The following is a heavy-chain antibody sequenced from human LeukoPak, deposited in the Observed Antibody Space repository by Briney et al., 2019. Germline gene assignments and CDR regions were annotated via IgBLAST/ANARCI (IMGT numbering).Heavy chain of an antibody. V-gene: IGHV3-30*18. CDR1: GFTFSSYG. J-gene: IGHJ4*02. Sequence: PGGSLRLSCAASGFTFSSYGMHWVRQAPDKGLEWVAVISYDGSNKYYADSVKGRFTISRDNSKNTLYLQMNSLRAEDTAVYYCAKDLAYYIDYWGQGTLVTVSS. CDR2: ISYDGSNK. CDR3: AKDLAYYIDY. D-gene: IGHD3-3*02.